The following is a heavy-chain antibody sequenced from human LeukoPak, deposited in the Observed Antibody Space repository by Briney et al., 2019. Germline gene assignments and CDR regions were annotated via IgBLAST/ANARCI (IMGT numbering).Heavy chain of an antibody. Sequence: GGSLRLSCAASGFPFSNHAMRWVRQAPGKGLEWVSAIRGSGGSTYYADSVKGRFTISRDNAKNTLYLQMNRLRAEDTAVYYCARPTEMATIRDAFDIWGQGTMVTVSS. V-gene: IGHV3-23*01. CDR3: ARPTEMATIRDAFDI. J-gene: IGHJ3*02. D-gene: IGHD5-24*01. CDR1: GFPFSNHA. CDR2: IRGSGGST.